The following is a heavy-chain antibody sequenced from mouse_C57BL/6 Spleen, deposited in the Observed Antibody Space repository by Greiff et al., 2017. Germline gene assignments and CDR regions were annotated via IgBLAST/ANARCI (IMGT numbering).Heavy chain of an antibody. Sequence: QVQLQQSGAELVKPGASVKLSCKASGYTFTEYTIHWVKQRSGQGLEWIGWFYPGSGSIKYNEKFKDKATLTADNSSSTVYMELSRLTSEDSAVYFCARHERGSYDYDVYFDYWGQGTTLTVSS. V-gene: IGHV1-62-2*01. CDR1: GYTFTEYT. CDR2: FYPGSGSI. CDR3: ARHERGSYDYDVYFDY. J-gene: IGHJ2*01. D-gene: IGHD2-4*01.